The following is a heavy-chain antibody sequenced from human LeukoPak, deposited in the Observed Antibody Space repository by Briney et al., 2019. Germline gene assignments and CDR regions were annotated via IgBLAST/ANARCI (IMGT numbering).Heavy chain of an antibody. CDR3: AKDIYAYVTNCFFDY. D-gene: IGHD4-17*01. CDR2: STVGGTNT. Sequence: GGSLRLSCAASGFTLSSYAMSWVRQAPGTGLEWVSGSTVGGTNTHYADSVKGRFTISRDHSKNMLYLQMNSLRAEDTAIYYCAKDIYAYVTNCFFDYWGQGSLVTVSS. CDR1: GFTLSSYA. V-gene: IGHV3-23*01. J-gene: IGHJ4*02.